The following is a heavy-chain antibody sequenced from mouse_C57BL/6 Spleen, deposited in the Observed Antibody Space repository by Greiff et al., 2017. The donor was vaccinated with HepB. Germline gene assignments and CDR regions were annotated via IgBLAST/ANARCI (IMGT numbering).Heavy chain of an antibody. D-gene: IGHD1-1*01. V-gene: IGHV5-9-1*02. CDR1: GFTFSSYA. Sequence: EVQGVESGAGLVKPGGSLKLSCAASGFTFSSYAMSWVRQTPEKRLEWVAYISSGGDYIYYADTVKGRFTISRDNARNTLYLQMSSLKSEDTAMYYCTRDEVYYSSSYAFYYAMGDWGQGTSVTVAS. J-gene: IGHJ4*01. CDR2: ISSGGDYI. CDR3: TRDEVYYSSSYAFYYAMGD.